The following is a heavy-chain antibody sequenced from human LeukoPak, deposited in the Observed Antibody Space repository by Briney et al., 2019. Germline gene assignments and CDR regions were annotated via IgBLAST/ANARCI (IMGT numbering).Heavy chain of an antibody. V-gene: IGHV4-59*01. CDR1: GGSISYYY. CDR2: IYYNGST. J-gene: IGHJ4*02. D-gene: IGHD2-15*01. Sequence: SETLSLTCTVSGGSISYYYWSWIRQSPGKGLEWIGYIYYNGSTNYNPSLKNRVTISVDMSKNQFSLKVTSVTAADTAIYYCARKGGHFDYWGQGTLVTVSS. CDR3: ARKGGHFDY.